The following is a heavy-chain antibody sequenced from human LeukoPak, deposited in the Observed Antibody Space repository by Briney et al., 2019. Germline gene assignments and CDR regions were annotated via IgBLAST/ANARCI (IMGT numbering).Heavy chain of an antibody. V-gene: IGHV4-39*02. J-gene: IGHJ3*02. D-gene: IGHD3-22*01. CDR1: GGSITSISFS. Sequence: SETLSLTCTVSGGSITSISFSWGWIRQPPGKGLEWIRTIYDSGSTYYNPSLKSRVTISVETSKNQFSLKLSSVTAADTAVYYCARDSYYYDSSVMRAFDIWGQGTMVTVSS. CDR3: ARDSYYYDSSVMRAFDI. CDR2: IYDSGST.